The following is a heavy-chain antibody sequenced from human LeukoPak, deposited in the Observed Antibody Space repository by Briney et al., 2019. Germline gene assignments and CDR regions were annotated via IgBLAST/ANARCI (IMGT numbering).Heavy chain of an antibody. CDR2: IWYDGSNK. Sequence: GGSLRLSCAASGFTFSSYGMHWVRQAPGKGLEWVAVIWYDGSNKYYADSVKGRFTISRDNSNNTLYLQMNSLRAEDTAVFYCAKAPLPCQWFGNYYMDVWGEGTTVTVSS. CDR3: AKAPLPCQWFGNYYMDV. J-gene: IGHJ6*03. D-gene: IGHD3-10*01. V-gene: IGHV3-33*06. CDR1: GFTFSSYG.